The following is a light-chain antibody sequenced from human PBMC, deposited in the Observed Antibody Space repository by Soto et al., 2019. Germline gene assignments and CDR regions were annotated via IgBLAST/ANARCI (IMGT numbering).Light chain of an antibody. CDR3: QQYNSYSWT. J-gene: IGKJ1*01. CDR1: QRISGW. V-gene: IGKV1-5*01. CDR2: DAS. Sequence: DIQMTQTPSTLSGSVGDRVTITCRASQRISGWLAWYQQKPGKAPSLLIYDASSLESGVPSRFSGSGSGTEFTLTISSLQPDDFATYYCQQYNSYSWTFGQGTKVDIK.